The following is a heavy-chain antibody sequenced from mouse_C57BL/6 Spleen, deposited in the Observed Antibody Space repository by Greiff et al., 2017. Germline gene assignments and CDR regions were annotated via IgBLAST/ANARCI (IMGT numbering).Heavy chain of an antibody. CDR2: ISDGGSYT. CDR3: ARDEGRDYFDY. V-gene: IGHV5-4*01. CDR1: GFTFSSYA. Sequence: EVKLMESGGGLVKPGGSLKLSCAASGFTFSSYAMSWVRQTPEKRLEWVATISDGGSYTYYPDNVQGRFTISRDNAKNNLYLQMSHLKSEDTAMYYCARDEGRDYFDYWGQGTTLTVSS. J-gene: IGHJ2*01.